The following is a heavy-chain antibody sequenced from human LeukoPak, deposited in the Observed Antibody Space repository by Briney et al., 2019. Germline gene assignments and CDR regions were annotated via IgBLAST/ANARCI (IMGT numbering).Heavy chain of an antibody. CDR1: GFTFSGSA. Sequence: GGSLRLSCAASGFTFSGSAMHWVRQASGKGLEWVGRIRSKANSYATAYAASVKGRFTISRDDSKNTAYLQMNSLKTEDTAVCYCTHMTYGDYDHWGQGTMVTVSS. CDR3: THMTYGDYDH. CDR2: IRSKANSYAT. D-gene: IGHD4-17*01. J-gene: IGHJ3*01. V-gene: IGHV3-73*01.